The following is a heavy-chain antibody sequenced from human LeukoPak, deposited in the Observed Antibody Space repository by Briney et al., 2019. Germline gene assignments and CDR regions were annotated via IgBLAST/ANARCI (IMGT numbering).Heavy chain of an antibody. D-gene: IGHD5-18*01. Sequence: PGGFLRLSCAASGFTFSGYWMHWVRQAQGKGLVWVSRIKSDGSYTTYADSVKGRFTISRDNAKNTLYLQMNSLRAEDTAVYYCARDVRGGYHDHWGQGTLVTVSS. CDR2: IKSDGSYT. CDR3: ARDVRGGYHDH. J-gene: IGHJ5*02. V-gene: IGHV3-74*01. CDR1: GFTFSGYW.